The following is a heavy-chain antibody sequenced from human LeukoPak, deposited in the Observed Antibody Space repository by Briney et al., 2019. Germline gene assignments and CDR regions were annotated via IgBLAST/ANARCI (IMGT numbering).Heavy chain of an antibody. V-gene: IGHV3-48*03. J-gene: IGHJ5*02. CDR1: GFTFSSYE. Sequence: GGSLRLSCAASGFTFSSYEMNWVRQAPGKGLEWVSYISSSGSTICYADSVKGQFTISRDNAKNSLYLQMNSLRAEDTAVYYCARERNWFDPWGQGTLVTVSS. CDR3: ARERNWFDP. CDR2: ISSSGSTI.